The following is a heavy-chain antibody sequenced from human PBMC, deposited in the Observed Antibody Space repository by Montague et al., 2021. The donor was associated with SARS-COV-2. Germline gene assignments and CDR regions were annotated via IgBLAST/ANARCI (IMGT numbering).Heavy chain of an antibody. Sequence: SETLSLTCTVSGGSISSSSYYWGWIRQPPGKGLEWIGSIYYSGSTYYNPSLKSRVTISVDTSKNQFSLKLSSVTAADTAVYYCARRNYDILTGYSIPNWFDPWGQGTLVTVSS. D-gene: IGHD3-9*01. V-gene: IGHV4-39*01. J-gene: IGHJ5*02. CDR2: IYYSGST. CDR1: GGSISSSSYY. CDR3: ARRNYDILTGYSIPNWFDP.